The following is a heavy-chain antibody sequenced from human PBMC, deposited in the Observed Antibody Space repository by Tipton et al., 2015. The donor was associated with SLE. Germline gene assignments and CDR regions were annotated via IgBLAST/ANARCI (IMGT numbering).Heavy chain of an antibody. J-gene: IGHJ4*02. V-gene: IGHV5-51*01. D-gene: IGHD1-26*01. CDR2: IYPGDSHT. Sequence: VQLVQSGPEVKKPGESLKISCKGSGYSFTTYWIGWVRQMPGKGLEWMGIIYPGDSHTRYNPSFQGQVTISADKSITTAYLQWSSLKASDSAIYYCARGLGVVGARHLDYWGQGTLVTVSS. CDR1: GYSFTTYW. CDR3: ARGLGVVGARHLDY.